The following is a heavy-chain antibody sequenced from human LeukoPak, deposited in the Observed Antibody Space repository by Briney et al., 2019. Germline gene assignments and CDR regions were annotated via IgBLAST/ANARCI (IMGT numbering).Heavy chain of an antibody. CDR3: ARAPELGIAAAGTSLDY. J-gene: IGHJ4*02. CDR2: IIPILGIA. CDR1: GGTFSSYA. Sequence: SVKVSCKASGGTFSSYAISWVRQAPGQGHEWMGRIIPILGIANYAQKFQGRVTITADKSTSTAYMELSSLRSEDTAVYYCARAPELGIAAAGTSLDYWGQGTLVTVSS. D-gene: IGHD6-13*01. V-gene: IGHV1-69*04.